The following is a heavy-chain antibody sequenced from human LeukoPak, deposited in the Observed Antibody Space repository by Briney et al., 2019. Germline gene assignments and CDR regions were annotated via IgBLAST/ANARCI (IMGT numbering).Heavy chain of an antibody. Sequence: SETLSLTCTVSGGSISSYYWSWIRQPPGKGLEWIGYIYYSGSTNYNPSLKSRVTISVDTSKNQFSLKLSSVTAAETAVYYCAREGDGGNYFDYWGQGTLVTVSS. V-gene: IGHV4-59*01. J-gene: IGHJ4*02. CDR2: IYYSGST. D-gene: IGHD2-15*01. CDR1: GGSISSYY. CDR3: AREGDGGNYFDY.